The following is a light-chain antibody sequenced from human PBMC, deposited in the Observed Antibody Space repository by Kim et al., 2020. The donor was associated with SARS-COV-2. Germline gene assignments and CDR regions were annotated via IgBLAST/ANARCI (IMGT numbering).Light chain of an antibody. Sequence: GQSVTISCTGTSSDVGAYNDVSGYQQHPGKAPRLIISEVSKRPSGVPDRFSGSKSGNTASLTVSGLQTDDEADYYCCSYAGINTYVFGTGTKVTVL. J-gene: IGLJ1*01. CDR3: CSYAGINTYV. CDR1: SSDVGAYND. V-gene: IGLV2-8*01. CDR2: EVS.